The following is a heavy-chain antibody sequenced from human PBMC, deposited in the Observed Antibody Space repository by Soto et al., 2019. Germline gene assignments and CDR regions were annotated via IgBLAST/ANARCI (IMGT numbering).Heavy chain of an antibody. Sequence: GGSLRLSCAASGFTFSSYAMSWVRQAPGKGLEWVSAISGSGGSTYYADSVKGRFTISRDNSKNTLYLQMNSLRAGDTAVYYCAKDSIAVAGSPSLADYWGQGTLVTVSS. CDR3: AKDSIAVAGSPSLADY. V-gene: IGHV3-23*01. J-gene: IGHJ4*02. CDR2: ISGSGGST. CDR1: GFTFSSYA. D-gene: IGHD6-19*01.